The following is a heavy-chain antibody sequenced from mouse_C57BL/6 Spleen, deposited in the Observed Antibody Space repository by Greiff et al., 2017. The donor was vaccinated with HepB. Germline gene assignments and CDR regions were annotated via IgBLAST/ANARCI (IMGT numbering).Heavy chain of an antibody. Sequence: QVQLQQSGPELVKPGASVKISCKASGYAFSSSWMNWVKQRPGKGLEWIGRIYPGEGDTNYNGKFKGKATLTADKSSSTAYMQLSSLTSEDSAVYFCARHYDYERVYFDYWGQGTTLTVSS. CDR1: GYAFSSSW. D-gene: IGHD2-4*01. CDR2: IYPGEGDT. CDR3: ARHYDYERVYFDY. J-gene: IGHJ2*01. V-gene: IGHV1-82*01.